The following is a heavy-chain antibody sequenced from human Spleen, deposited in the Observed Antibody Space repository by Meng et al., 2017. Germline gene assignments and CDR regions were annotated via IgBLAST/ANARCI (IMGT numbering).Heavy chain of an antibody. CDR1: GFTFSDYI. J-gene: IGHJ4*02. Sequence: GESLKISCAASGFTFSDYIMNWVRQAPGKGLEWVSAITGSGGGTYYADSVKGRFTISRDNSKNTLYLQINSLRAEDSAVYYCAKRISGWYFIDYWGQGTLVTVSS. D-gene: IGHD6-19*01. CDR3: AKRISGWYFIDY. V-gene: IGHV3-23*01. CDR2: ITGSGGGT.